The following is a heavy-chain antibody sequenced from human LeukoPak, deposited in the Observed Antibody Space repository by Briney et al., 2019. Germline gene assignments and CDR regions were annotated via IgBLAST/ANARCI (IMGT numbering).Heavy chain of an antibody. Sequence: GGFLRLSCEASGFTVSSNYMSWVRQAPGKGLEWVSVIYSGGTTYYADSVKGRFTISRDNSKNTLYLQMNSLRAEDTAVYYCAKREVRGVIVYWGQGTLVTVSS. J-gene: IGHJ4*02. V-gene: IGHV3-53*01. CDR1: GFTVSSNY. CDR3: AKREVRGVIVY. D-gene: IGHD3-10*01. CDR2: IYSGGTT.